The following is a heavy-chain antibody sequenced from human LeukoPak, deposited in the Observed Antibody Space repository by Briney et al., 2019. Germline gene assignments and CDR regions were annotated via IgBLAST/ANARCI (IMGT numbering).Heavy chain of an antibody. J-gene: IGHJ6*03. V-gene: IGHV3-73*01. CDR2: IRSKDYNYAT. CDR3: AKYYGSHYYYYMDV. Sequence: GGSLRLSCVASGFTFRGSAMHWVRQASGKGLEWIGRIRSKDYNYATEYAASVKGRITISRDDSNNTSYLQMNSLRAEDTAVYYCAKYYGSHYYYYMDVWGKGTTVTISS. CDR1: GFTFRGSA. D-gene: IGHD3-10*01.